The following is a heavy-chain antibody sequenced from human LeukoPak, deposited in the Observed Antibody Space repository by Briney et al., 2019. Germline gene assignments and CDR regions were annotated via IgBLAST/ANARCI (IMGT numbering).Heavy chain of an antibody. Sequence: GGSLRLSCAASGFTFSSYAMHWVRQAPAKGLEWVAVISYDGSNKYYEDSVKGRFTISRNNYKNTLYLQMNSLRAEDTAVYYCAREKSNYWYFDLWGRGTLVTVSS. J-gene: IGHJ2*01. CDR1: GFTFSSYA. V-gene: IGHV3-30*04. D-gene: IGHD4-11*01. CDR2: ISYDGSNK. CDR3: AREKSNYWYFDL.